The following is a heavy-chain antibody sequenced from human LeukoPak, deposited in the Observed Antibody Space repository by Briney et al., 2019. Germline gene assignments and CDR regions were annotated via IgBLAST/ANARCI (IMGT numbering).Heavy chain of an antibody. CDR2: ISLSGNSI. J-gene: IGHJ4*02. D-gene: IGHD3-22*01. CDR3: ARDLDDYYDSSGYSDY. V-gene: IGHV3-11*04. CDR1: GFTFSDYY. Sequence: GGSLRLSCAASGFTFSDYYMTWIRQAPGKGLEWVSSISLSGNSIYYADSVKGRFTISRDNADNSLYLQMNSLRAEDTAVYYCARDLDDYYDSSGYSDYWGQGTLVTVSS.